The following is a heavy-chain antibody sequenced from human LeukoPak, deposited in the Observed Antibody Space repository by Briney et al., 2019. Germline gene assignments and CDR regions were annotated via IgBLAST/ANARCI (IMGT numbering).Heavy chain of an antibody. D-gene: IGHD2-21*01. J-gene: IGHJ4*02. V-gene: IGHV4-59*01. CDR1: GGSISSYY. CDR3: ARGAVVAGIYFDY. CDR2: IYYSGST. Sequence: SETLSLTCTVSGGSISSYYWSWIRRPPGKGLEWIGYIYYSGSTNYNPSLKSRVTISVDTSKNQFSLKLSSVTAADTAVYYCARGAVVAGIYFDYWGQGTLVTVSS.